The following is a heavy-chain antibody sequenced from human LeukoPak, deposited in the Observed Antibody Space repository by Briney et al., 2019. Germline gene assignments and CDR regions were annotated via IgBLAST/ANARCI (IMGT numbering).Heavy chain of an antibody. CDR3: ARAVVVVPAATLYYYYYMDV. V-gene: IGHV3-11*01. Sequence: GGSLRLSCAASGFTFSDYNMNWVRQAPGKGLEWVSYITDSGNTIHYADSVKGRFTISRDNAKNSLYLQMNSLRSEDTAVYYCARAVVVVPAATLYYYYYMDVWGKGTTVTVSS. CDR1: GFTFSDYN. CDR2: ITDSGNTI. D-gene: IGHD2-2*01. J-gene: IGHJ6*03.